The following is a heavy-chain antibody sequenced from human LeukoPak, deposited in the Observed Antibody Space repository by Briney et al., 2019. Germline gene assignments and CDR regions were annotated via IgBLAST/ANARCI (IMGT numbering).Heavy chain of an antibody. D-gene: IGHD3-22*01. CDR1: GGSISNYY. J-gene: IGHJ2*01. V-gene: IGHV4-59*01. CDR2: MYYSGST. Sequence: SETLSLTCSVSGGSISNYYWSWIRQPPGKGLEWIGSMYYSGSTNYNPSLKSRAAISEDTSKKQFSLKLSSVTAADTAVYYCARAGYDTSGFWYFDLWGRGTLVTVSS. CDR3: ARAGYDTSGFWYFDL.